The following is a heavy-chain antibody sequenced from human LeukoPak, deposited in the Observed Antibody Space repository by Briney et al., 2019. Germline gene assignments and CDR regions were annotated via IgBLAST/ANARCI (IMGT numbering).Heavy chain of an antibody. V-gene: IGHV4-61*05. Sequence: PSETLSLTCTVSGGSIRSSYYYWGWIRQPPGKGLEWIGYIYYSGSTNYNPSLKSRVTISVDTSKNQFALKLSSVTAADTAVYYCARHVVGTTEFDPWGQGTLVTVSS. CDR3: ARHVVGTTEFDP. CDR1: GGSIRSSYYY. J-gene: IGHJ5*02. CDR2: IYYSGST. D-gene: IGHD1-14*01.